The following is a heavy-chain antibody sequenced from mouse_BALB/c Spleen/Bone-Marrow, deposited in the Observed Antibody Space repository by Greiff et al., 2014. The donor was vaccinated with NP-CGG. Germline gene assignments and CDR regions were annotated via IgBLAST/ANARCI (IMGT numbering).Heavy chain of an antibody. CDR3: ARGWDYEGYFDY. D-gene: IGHD2-4*01. Sequence: VQGVESGAELARPGASVKMSCKASGYSFTSYTMHWVKQRPGQGLEWIGYINPSSGYTNYNQKFKDKATLTADKSSSTACMQLSSLTSEDSAVYYCARGWDYEGYFDYWGQGTTLTVSS. J-gene: IGHJ2*01. CDR2: INPSSGYT. CDR1: GYSFTSYT. V-gene: IGHV1-4*01.